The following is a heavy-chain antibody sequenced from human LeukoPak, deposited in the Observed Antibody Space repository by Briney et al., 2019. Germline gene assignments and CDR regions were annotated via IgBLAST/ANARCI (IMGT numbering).Heavy chain of an antibody. CDR2: ISYDGSNK. J-gene: IGHJ3*02. V-gene: IGHV3-30*18. Sequence: PGGSLRLSCAASGFTFSSYGMHWVRQAPGKGLEWVAVISYDGSNKYYADSVKGRFTIFRANSKNTVYLQMNSLRAEETAVYYCAKGHHYYGSGSYDGFDIRGQGTMVTVSS. CDR1: GFTFSSYG. CDR3: AKGHHYYGSGSYDGFDI. D-gene: IGHD3-10*01.